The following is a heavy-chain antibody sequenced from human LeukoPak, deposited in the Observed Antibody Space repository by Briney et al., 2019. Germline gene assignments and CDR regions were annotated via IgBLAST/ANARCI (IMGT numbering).Heavy chain of an antibody. V-gene: IGHV1-2*02. CDR3: ARANMVRGVGLFFDRNWFDP. CDR1: GYSFTDYY. D-gene: IGHD3-10*01. Sequence: GASVKVSCKASGYSFTDYYIHWVRQAPGQGLEWMGCINPHSGDTKYAQKFQARVTMTRDTSIRTAYMELRRLRSDDTAVYYCARANMVRGVGLFFDRNWFDPWGQGTLVTVSS. J-gene: IGHJ5*02. CDR2: INPHSGDT.